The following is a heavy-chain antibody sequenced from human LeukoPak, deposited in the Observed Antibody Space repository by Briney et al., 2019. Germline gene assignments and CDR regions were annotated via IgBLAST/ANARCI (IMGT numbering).Heavy chain of an antibody. CDR1: GGTFSSYA. CDR2: IIPIFGTA. D-gene: IGHD6-13*01. V-gene: IGHV1-69*06. CDR3: AHPYSSSWYYFDY. Sequence: ASVKVSCKASGGTFSSYAISWVRQAPGQGLEWMGGIIPIFGTANYAQKFQGRVTITADKSRSTAYMELSSLRSEDTAVYYCAHPYSSSWYYFDYWGQGTLVTVSS. J-gene: IGHJ4*02.